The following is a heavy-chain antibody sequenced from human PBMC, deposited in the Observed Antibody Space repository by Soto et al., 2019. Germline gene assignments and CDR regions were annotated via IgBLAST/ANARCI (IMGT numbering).Heavy chain of an antibody. CDR3: ARENYFDY. CDR1: GFTFSNYW. J-gene: IGHJ4*02. CDR2: IKQDGSEK. Sequence: EVQLVESGGGLVQPGGSLRLSCAASGFTFSNYWMGWVRQTPGKGLEWVANIKQDGSEKSYVDSVKGRFTISRDNAQNSLYLQMNSLRAEDTAVYYCARENYFDYWGRGTLVTVSS. V-gene: IGHV3-7*04.